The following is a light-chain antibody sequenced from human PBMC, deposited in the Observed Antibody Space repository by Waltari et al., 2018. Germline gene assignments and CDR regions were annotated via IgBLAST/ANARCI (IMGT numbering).Light chain of an antibody. CDR3: ASWDASLNGWV. J-gene: IGLJ3*02. CDR1: RSNIGSNS. Sequence: QSVLTQPPSASGTPGQMVTISCSGGRSNIGSNSGNWFQQLPGTAPRLFIYFTDQRPSGVPGRFSGSKSGTSASLAISGLQSGDEADYYCASWDASLNGWVFGGGTKLTVL. V-gene: IGLV1-44*01. CDR2: FTD.